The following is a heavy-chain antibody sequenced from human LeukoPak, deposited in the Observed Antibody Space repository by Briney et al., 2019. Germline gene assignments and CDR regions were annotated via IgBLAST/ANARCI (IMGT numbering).Heavy chain of an antibody. CDR2: IGSTSITI. Sequence: GGSLTLSCAASGFTFSAHTMNRVRLAPGKGLEWVSYIGSTSITIYYAQSVEGRFTISRDNGKNSLYLQMSSLTVEDTAVYYCARGPLYDITGSYGLWGQGTLVTVSS. CDR3: ARGPLYDITGSYGL. D-gene: IGHD3-22*01. CDR1: GFTFSAHT. J-gene: IGHJ4*02. V-gene: IGHV3-48*01.